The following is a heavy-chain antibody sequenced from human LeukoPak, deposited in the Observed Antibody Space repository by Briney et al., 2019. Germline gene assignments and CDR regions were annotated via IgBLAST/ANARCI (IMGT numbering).Heavy chain of an antibody. CDR1: GFTFSTYA. Sequence: VGSLRLSCAASGFTFSTYAMHWVRQAPGKGLEWVAVISYDGSNKYYADSVKGRFTISRDNSKNTLYLQMNTLRAEDTAVYYCAKDVSWNWFDPWGPGKLGTVSS. J-gene: IGHJ5*02. V-gene: IGHV3-30*18. CDR2: ISYDGSNK. CDR3: AKDVSWNWFDP.